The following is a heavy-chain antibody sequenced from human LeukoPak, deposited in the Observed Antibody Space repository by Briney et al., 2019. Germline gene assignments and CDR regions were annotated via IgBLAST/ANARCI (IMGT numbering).Heavy chain of an antibody. Sequence: PGGSLRLSCVASGFSFGKYWMSWVRQAPGKGLEWVANIKLDGSEKNYVDSVKGRFTISRDNTKNSLYLQMNSLRAEDTAVFYCARDSQNYGPTFDYWGQGTLITVSS. J-gene: IGHJ4*02. V-gene: IGHV3-7*03. CDR3: ARDSQNYGPTFDY. CDR2: IKLDGSEK. CDR1: GFSFGKYW. D-gene: IGHD4-17*01.